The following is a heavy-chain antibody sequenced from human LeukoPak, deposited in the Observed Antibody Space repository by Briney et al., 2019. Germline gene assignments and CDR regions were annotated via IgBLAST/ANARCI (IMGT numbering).Heavy chain of an antibody. CDR1: GFTFSGYW. CDR2: ISWNSGSI. V-gene: IGHV3-9*01. CDR3: AKDYYYDSSGYPVYFDY. Sequence: GGSLRLSCVASGFTFSGYWMSWVRQAPGKGLEWVSGISWNSGSIGYADSVKGRFTISRDNAKNSLYLQMNSLRAEDTALCYCAKDYYYDSSGYPVYFDYWGQGTLVTVSS. D-gene: IGHD3-22*01. J-gene: IGHJ4*02.